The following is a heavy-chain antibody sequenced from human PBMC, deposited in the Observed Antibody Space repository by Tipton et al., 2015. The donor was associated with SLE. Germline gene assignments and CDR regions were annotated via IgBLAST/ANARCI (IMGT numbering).Heavy chain of an antibody. CDR1: GGSFSGYY. CDR3: ARGLAPYYYDSSPGY. CDR2: INHSGST. D-gene: IGHD3-22*01. Sequence: TLSLTCAVYGGSFSGYYWSWIRQPPGKGLEWIGEINHSGSTNYNPSLKSRVTISVDTSKNQFSLKLSSVTAADTAVYYCARGLAPYYYDSSPGYWGQGTLVTVSS. V-gene: IGHV4-34*01. J-gene: IGHJ4*02.